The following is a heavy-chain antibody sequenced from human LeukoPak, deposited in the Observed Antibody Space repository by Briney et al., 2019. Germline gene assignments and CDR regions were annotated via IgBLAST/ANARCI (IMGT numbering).Heavy chain of an antibody. CDR1: GGSMSSYY. CDR3: ARDPGVTAGTGYYYYYYMDV. V-gene: IGHV4-59*12. Sequence: SETLSLTCTVSGGSMSSYYWSWIRQPPGKGLEWIGYIYHSGSTYYNPSLKSRVTISVDRSKNQFSLKLSSVTAADTAVYYCARDPGVTAGTGYYYYYYMDVWGKGTTVTVSS. CDR2: IYHSGST. J-gene: IGHJ6*03. D-gene: IGHD6-13*01.